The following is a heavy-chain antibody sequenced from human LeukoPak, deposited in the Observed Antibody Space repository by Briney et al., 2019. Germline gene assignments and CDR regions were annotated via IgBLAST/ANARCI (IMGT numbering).Heavy chain of an antibody. D-gene: IGHD3-22*01. Sequence: SETLSLTCTVSGGSISSGSYYWSWIRQPAGKGLEWIGRIYTSGSTNYNPSLKSRVPISVDTSKNQFSLKLSSVTAADTAVYYCARVTTGGYYNCWGQGTLVTVSS. CDR2: IYTSGST. J-gene: IGHJ4*02. V-gene: IGHV4-61*02. CDR3: ARVTTGGYYNC. CDR1: GGSISSGSYY.